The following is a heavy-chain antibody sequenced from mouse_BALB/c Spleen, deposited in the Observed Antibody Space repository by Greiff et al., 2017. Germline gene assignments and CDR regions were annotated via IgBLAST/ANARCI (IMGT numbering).Heavy chain of an antibody. V-gene: IGHV1-80*01. J-gene: IGHJ3*01. D-gene: IGHD2-14*01. CDR3: ARWGYDPSY. CDR2: IYPGDGDT. CDR1: GYAFSSYW. Sequence: QVQLKESGAELVRPGSSVKISCKASGYAFSSYWMNWVKQRPGQGLEWIGQIYPGDGDTNYNGKFKGKATLTADKSSSTAYMQLSSLTSEDSAVYFCARWGYDPSYWGQGTLVTVSA.